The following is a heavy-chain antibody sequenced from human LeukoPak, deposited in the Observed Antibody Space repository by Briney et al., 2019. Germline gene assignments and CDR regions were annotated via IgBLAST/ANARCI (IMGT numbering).Heavy chain of an antibody. CDR1: GSTFSSYG. D-gene: IGHD2-2*02. J-gene: IGHJ4*02. Sequence: GRSLRLSCAASGSTFSSYGMHWVRQAPGKGLEWVAVISYDGSNKYYADSVKGRFTISRDNSKNTLYLQMNSLRAEDTAVYYCAKESGLYCSSTSCYSLDYWGQGTLVTVSS. CDR3: AKESGLYCSSTSCYSLDY. V-gene: IGHV3-30*18. CDR2: ISYDGSNK.